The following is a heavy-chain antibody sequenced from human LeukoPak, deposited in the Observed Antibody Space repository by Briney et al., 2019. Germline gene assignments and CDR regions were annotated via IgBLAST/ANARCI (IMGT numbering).Heavy chain of an antibody. CDR3: AREPIVVVPAANYMDV. Sequence: GASVKVSCKASGYTFTGYAMHWVRQAPGQRLEWMGWINAGNGNTKYSQEFQGRVTITRDTSASTAYMELSSLRSEDMAVYYCAREPIVVVPAANYMDVWGKGTTVTISS. CDR2: INAGNGNT. V-gene: IGHV1-3*03. D-gene: IGHD2-2*01. J-gene: IGHJ6*03. CDR1: GYTFTGYA.